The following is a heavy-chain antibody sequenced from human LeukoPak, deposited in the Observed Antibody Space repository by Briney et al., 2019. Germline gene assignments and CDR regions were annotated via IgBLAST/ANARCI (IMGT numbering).Heavy chain of an antibody. CDR3: TLIKGWGSGSYYLDY. J-gene: IGHJ4*02. D-gene: IGHD3-10*01. CDR1: GSSISNDW. CDR2: VKSKASGETT. Sequence: GGSLRLSCAASGSSISNDWMSWVRQAPEKGLEWIGRVKSKASGETTGYAAPVKGRFTISRDDAKNTLYLQMNSLKTEDTAVYYCTLIKGWGSGSYYLDYWGQGTLVTVSS. V-gene: IGHV3-15*01.